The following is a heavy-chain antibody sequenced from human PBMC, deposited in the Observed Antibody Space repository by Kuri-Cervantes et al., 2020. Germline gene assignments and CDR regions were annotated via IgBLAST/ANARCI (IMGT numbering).Heavy chain of an antibody. V-gene: IGHV3-33*01. J-gene: IGHJ6*02. CDR2: IWYDGSNK. CDR1: GFTVSSYG. D-gene: IGHD3-16*01. Sequence: GGSLRLSCAASGFTVSSYGMRWVRQAPGKGLEWVAVIWYDGSNKYYADTVKGRFTISRDNSKNTLYLQMNSLRAEDTAVYYCARDRIVMIMDVWGQGTTVTVSS. CDR3: ARDRIVMIMDV.